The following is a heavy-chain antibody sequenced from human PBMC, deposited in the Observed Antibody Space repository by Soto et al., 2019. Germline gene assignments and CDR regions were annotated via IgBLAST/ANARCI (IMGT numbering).Heavy chain of an antibody. CDR1: GGSISSSSYY. CDR3: ARRSTTIFGVVLENYYYYGMDV. D-gene: IGHD3-3*01. J-gene: IGHJ6*02. V-gene: IGHV4-39*01. CDR2: IYYSGST. Sequence: PSETLSLTCTVSGGSISSSSYYWGWIRQPPWKGLEWIGSIYYSGSTYYNPSLKSRVTISVDTSKNQFSLKLSSVTAADTAVYYCARRSTTIFGVVLENYYYYGMDVWGQGXTVTVYS.